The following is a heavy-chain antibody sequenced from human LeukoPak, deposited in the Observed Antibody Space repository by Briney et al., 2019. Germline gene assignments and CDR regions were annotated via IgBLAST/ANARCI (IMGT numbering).Heavy chain of an antibody. V-gene: IGHV1-24*01. Sequence: GASVKVSCKASGYTFTGYYMHWVRQAPGQGLEWMGGFDPEDGETIYAQKFQGRVTMTEDTSTDTAYMELSSLRSEDTAVYYCAAGATLFDYWGQGTLVTVSS. CDR3: AAGATLFDY. CDR1: GYTFTGYY. D-gene: IGHD1-26*01. J-gene: IGHJ4*02. CDR2: FDPEDGET.